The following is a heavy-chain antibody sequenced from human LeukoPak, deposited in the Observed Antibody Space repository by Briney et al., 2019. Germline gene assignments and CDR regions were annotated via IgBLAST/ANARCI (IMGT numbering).Heavy chain of an antibody. J-gene: IGHJ3*02. CDR2: IYSGGST. Sequence: PGGSLRLSCAASGFTFEDYAMHWVRQAPGKGLEWVSVIYSGGSTYYADSVKGRFTISRDNSKNTLYLQMNSLRAEDTAVYYCARDWRYGDWNDAFDIWGQGTMVTVSS. V-gene: IGHV3-53*01. CDR1: GFTFEDYA. CDR3: ARDWRYGDWNDAFDI. D-gene: IGHD4-17*01.